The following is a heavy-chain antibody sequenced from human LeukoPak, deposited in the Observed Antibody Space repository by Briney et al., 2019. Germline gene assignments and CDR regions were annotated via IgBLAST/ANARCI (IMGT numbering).Heavy chain of an antibody. CDR2: TRYDGAYT. CDR1: GFSFSTYG. CDR3: AKDTSLWTTYYYMDV. D-gene: IGHD3/OR15-3a*01. Sequence: PGGSLRLSCVASGFSFSTYGMHWVRQSPGKGLEWVAFTRYDGAYTYYADSVEGRFTISRDNSKSTLYLQMNSLRGDDTAFYYCAKDTSLWTTYYYMDVWGKGTTVTVSS. J-gene: IGHJ6*03. V-gene: IGHV3-30*02.